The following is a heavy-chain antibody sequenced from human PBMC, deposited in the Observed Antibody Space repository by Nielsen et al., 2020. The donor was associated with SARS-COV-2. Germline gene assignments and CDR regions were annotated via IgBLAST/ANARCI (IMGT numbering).Heavy chain of an antibody. CDR2: ISGSGGST. Sequence: GESLKISCAASGFTFSSYAMSWVRQAPGKGLEWVSAISGSGGSTYYADSVKGRFTISRDNSKNTLYLQMNSLRAEDMAVYYCAREAAAGPFDYWGQGTLVTVSS. D-gene: IGHD6-13*01. CDR1: GFTFSSYA. CDR3: AREAAAGPFDY. J-gene: IGHJ4*02. V-gene: IGHV3-23*01.